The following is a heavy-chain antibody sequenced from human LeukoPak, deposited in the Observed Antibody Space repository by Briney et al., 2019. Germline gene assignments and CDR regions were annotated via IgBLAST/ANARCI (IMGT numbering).Heavy chain of an antibody. CDR3: ARDQSYYDSSGYYYLSAFDI. Sequence: ASVKVSCKASGYTVTSYGISWVRQAPGQGLEWMGWISAYNGNTNYAQKLKGRVTMTTDTSTSTAYMELRSLRSDDTAVYYCARDQSYYDSSGYYYLSAFDIWGQGTMVTVSS. J-gene: IGHJ3*02. CDR1: GYTVTSYG. CDR2: ISAYNGNT. V-gene: IGHV1-18*01. D-gene: IGHD3-22*01.